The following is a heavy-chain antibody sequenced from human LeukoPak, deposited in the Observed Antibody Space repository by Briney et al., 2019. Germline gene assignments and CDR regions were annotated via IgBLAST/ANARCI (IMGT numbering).Heavy chain of an antibody. V-gene: IGHV4-34*01. Sequence: SETLSLTCAVYGGSFSGYYWSWIRQSPGKGLEWIGYIYHSGSTYYNPSLKSRVTISVDRSKNQFSLKLSSVTAADTAVYYCARAGAGYSAYYFDYWGQGTLVTVSS. CDR3: ARAGAGYSAYYFDY. CDR1: GGSFSGYY. CDR2: IYHSGST. J-gene: IGHJ4*02. D-gene: IGHD3-22*01.